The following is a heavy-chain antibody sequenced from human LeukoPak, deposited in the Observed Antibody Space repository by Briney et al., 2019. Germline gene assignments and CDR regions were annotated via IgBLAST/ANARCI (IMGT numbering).Heavy chain of an antibody. J-gene: IGHJ4*02. V-gene: IGHV3-33*06. CDR3: AKDKAPGYFDLYYFDY. Sequence: GGSLRLSCAASGFTFSSYGMHCVRQAPGKGLEWVAVIWYDGSNKYYADSVKGRFTISRDNSKNTLYLQMNSLRAADTAVYYCAKDKAPGYFDLYYFDYWGQGTLVTVSS. D-gene: IGHD3-9*01. CDR2: IWYDGSNK. CDR1: GFTFSSYG.